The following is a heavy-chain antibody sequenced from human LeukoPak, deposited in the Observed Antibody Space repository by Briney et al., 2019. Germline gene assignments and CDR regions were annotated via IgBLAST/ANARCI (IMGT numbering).Heavy chain of an antibody. D-gene: IGHD2-15*01. J-gene: IGHJ3*02. CDR3: ARGYCSGGSCLVPNAFDI. Sequence: ASVKVPCKASGYTFTSYDINWVRQATGQGLEWMGWMNPNSGNTGYAQKFQGRVTMTRNTSISTAYMELSRLRSDDTAVYYCARGYCSGGSCLVPNAFDIWGQGTMVTVSS. V-gene: IGHV1-8*01. CDR2: MNPNSGNT. CDR1: GYTFTSYD.